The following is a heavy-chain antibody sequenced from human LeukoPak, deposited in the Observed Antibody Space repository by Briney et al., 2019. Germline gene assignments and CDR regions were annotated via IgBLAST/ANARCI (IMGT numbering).Heavy chain of an antibody. CDR1: GFTFSTYW. CDR2: IKQDGTEK. J-gene: IGHJ4*02. CDR3: ERYRGSGGQRLDY. Sequence: GGSLRLSCAASGFTFSTYWMTWVRQAPGKGLEWVANIKQDGTEKYYVDSVKGRFTVSRDNAKNSLYLQMNSLRAEDTAVYYCERYRGSGGQRLDYWGQGTLVTVSS. D-gene: IGHD3-16*01. V-gene: IGHV3-7*01.